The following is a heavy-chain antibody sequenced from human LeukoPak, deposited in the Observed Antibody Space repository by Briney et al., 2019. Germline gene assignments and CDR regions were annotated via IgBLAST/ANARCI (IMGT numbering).Heavy chain of an antibody. D-gene: IGHD3-3*01. CDR1: GFTFRSYA. J-gene: IGHJ4*02. Sequence: GGSLRLSCAASGFTFRSYAMSWVRQAPGKGLEWVSAISGSGGSTYYADSVKGRFTISRDNSKNTLYLQMNSLRAEDTAVHYCAKSLGNDFWSGYDSDWGQGTLVTVSS. CDR3: AKSLGNDFWSGYDSD. V-gene: IGHV3-23*01. CDR2: ISGSGGST.